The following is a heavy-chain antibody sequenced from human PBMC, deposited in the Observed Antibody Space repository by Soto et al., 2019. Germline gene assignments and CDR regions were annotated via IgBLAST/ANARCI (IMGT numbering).Heavy chain of an antibody. CDR1: GFSLTTTRMG. D-gene: IGHD2-15*01. CDR3: AHAGDFDLLICDR. J-gene: IGHJ4*02. V-gene: IGHV2-5*02. CDR2: IYWDDDK. Sequence: QITLKESGPPLVRPAQTLTLTCAFSGFSLTTTRMGVAWIRQPPGKALEWLALIYWDDDKRYSPSLKNRLNVSKDTSTNRVVLTISNISPDDTGTYCCAHAGDFDLLICDRWGTGTLVTVSS.